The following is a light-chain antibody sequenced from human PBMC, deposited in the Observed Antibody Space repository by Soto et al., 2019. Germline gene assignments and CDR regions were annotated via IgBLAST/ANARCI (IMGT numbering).Light chain of an antibody. CDR1: QSVLYSSNNKNY. CDR3: QQYYSTPYT. CDR2: WES. V-gene: IGKV4-1*01. J-gene: IGKJ2*01. Sequence: DIVMTQSPDSLAVSLGERATINCKSSQSVLYSSNNKNYLAWYQQKPGQPPKLLISWESTRYSGVPDRFSGSGSGTDFTLTISSLQAEDVAVYYCQQYYSTPYTFGQGTKLETK.